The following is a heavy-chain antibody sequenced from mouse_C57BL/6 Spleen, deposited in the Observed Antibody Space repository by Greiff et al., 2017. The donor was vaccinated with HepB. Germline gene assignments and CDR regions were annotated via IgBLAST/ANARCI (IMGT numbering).Heavy chain of an antibody. J-gene: IGHJ4*01. CDR2: ISDGGSYT. Sequence: EVMLVESGGGLVKPGGSLKLSCAASGFTFSSYAMSWVRQTPEKRLEWVATISDGGSYTYYPDNVKGRFTISRDNAKNNLYLQMSHLKSEDTAMYYCARGVVATRYAMDYWGQGTSVTVSS. D-gene: IGHD1-1*01. CDR1: GFTFSSYA. CDR3: ARGVVATRYAMDY. V-gene: IGHV5-4*03.